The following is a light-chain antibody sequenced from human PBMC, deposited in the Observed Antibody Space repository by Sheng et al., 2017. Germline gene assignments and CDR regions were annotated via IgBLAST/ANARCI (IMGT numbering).Light chain of an antibody. Sequence: TLMTQSPSSLSASVGDRVTVTCRASQSISNYLNWFQQKLGKAPKLLISAASTLQSGVPSRFSGSGSGTDFTLTISSLQAEDFAIYYCQQSFSARLTFGGGTKVEIK. CDR2: AAS. CDR1: QSISNY. V-gene: IGKV1-39*01. J-gene: IGKJ4*01. CDR3: QQSFSARLT.